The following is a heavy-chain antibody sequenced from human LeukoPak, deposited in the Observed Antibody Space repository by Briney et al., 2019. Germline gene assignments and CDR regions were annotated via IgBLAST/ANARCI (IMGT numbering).Heavy chain of an antibody. CDR2: IKPDGSAR. J-gene: IGHJ3*01. V-gene: IGHV3-7*05. Sequence: GGYLRLSCAASGFTFSTYWMSWVRQAPGKGLEWVGNIKPDGSARFYVDSMKGRFTISRDNAKNSLYLEMNSLRGEDTAVYYCARGHIWAFDLWGQGTMVTVSS. CDR1: GFTFSTYW. D-gene: IGHD2-21*01. CDR3: ARGHIWAFDL.